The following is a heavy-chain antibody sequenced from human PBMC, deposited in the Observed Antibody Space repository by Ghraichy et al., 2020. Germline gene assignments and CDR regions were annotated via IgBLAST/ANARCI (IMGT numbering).Heavy chain of an antibody. CDR1: GFTFSNYG. CDR3: AKDSETHEVDY. V-gene: IGHV3-30*02. Sequence: GESLNISCAASGFTFSNYGMHWVRQAPGKGLEWLSLFRYDGINKYYADSVKGRFTISRDNSKNTLYLQMNSLRGEDTAVYYCAKDSETHEVDYWGQGSLVTVS. J-gene: IGHJ4*02. CDR2: FRYDGINK. D-gene: IGHD1-26*01.